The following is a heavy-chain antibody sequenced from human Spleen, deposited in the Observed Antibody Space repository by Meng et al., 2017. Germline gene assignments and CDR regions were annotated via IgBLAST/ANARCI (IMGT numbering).Heavy chain of an antibody. CDR1: GSTFTNYY. J-gene: IGHJ4*02. D-gene: IGHD6-19*01. CDR3: ATEPFRVAVAGTHYDH. V-gene: IGHV1-46*01. CDR2: INPSGGAT. Sequence: ASVKVSCKASGSTFTNYYIHWVRQAPGQGLEWMGIINPSGGATSFAQKIQGRVTMTRDTSTSTVYMELSSLKSEDTAMYYCATEPFRVAVAGTHYDHWGQGTLVTVSS.